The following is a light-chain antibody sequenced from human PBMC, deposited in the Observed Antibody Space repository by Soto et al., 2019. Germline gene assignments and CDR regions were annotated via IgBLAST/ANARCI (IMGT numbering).Light chain of an antibody. Sequence: MMNKSPSTLSVYPGERATLSCRASQSITSDLAWYQRNPGQAPRLLIYGSSTRATGIPARFSGSGSGTDFSLTISRLEPEDFAVYYCQQYNIWPRAFGQGTKVDIK. V-gene: IGKV3-15*01. CDR1: QSITSD. J-gene: IGKJ1*01. CDR3: QQYNIWPRA. CDR2: GSS.